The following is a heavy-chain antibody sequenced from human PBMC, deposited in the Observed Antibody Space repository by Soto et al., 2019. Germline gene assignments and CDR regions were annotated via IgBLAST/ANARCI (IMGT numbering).Heavy chain of an antibody. Sequence: GESLKISCAASGFALSTYTMNWVRQAPGKGLQWISYISSSSTTIYYADSVKGRFTVSRDNAKNSLYLQMNSLRDEDTAVYYCARVEGVWGQGTTVTVSS. CDR3: ARVEGV. J-gene: IGHJ6*02. V-gene: IGHV3-48*02. CDR1: GFALSTYT. CDR2: ISSSSTTI.